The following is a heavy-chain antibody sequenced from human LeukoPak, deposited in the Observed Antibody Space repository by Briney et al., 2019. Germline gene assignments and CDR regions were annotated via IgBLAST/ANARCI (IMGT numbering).Heavy chain of an antibody. V-gene: IGHV4-61*02. CDR1: GGSISSGSYY. Sequence: SQTLSLTCTVSGGSISSGSYYWSWIRQPAGKGLEWIGRIYTRGSTNYNPSLKSRVTISVDTSKNQFSLKLSSVTAADTAVYYCAKSKVAGIGDYYYMDVWGKGTTVTISS. CDR3: AKSKVAGIGDYYYMDV. D-gene: IGHD6-19*01. CDR2: IYTRGST. J-gene: IGHJ6*03.